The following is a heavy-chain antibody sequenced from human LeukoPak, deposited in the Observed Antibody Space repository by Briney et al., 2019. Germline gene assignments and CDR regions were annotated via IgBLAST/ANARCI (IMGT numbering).Heavy chain of an antibody. CDR1: GFTFSSYS. V-gene: IGHV3-21*01. J-gene: IGHJ4*02. D-gene: IGHD3-22*01. CDR3: ARGRYDSSGSYSLFDY. CDR2: ITRSSIYI. Sequence: GGSLRLSCAASGFTFSSYSMNWVRQAPGKGLEWVSRITRSSIYIYYADSVKGRFTISRDNAKNSLYLQMNSLRAEDTAVYYCARGRYDSSGSYSLFDYWGQGTLVTVSS.